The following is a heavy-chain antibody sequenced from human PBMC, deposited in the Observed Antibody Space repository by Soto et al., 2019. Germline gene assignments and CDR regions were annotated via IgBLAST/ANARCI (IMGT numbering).Heavy chain of an antibody. Sequence: SETLSLTCTVSGGSISSYYWSWIRQPPGKGLEWIGHIYYSGSTNYNPSLKSRVTISVDTSKNQFSLKLSSVTAADTAVYYCARVWGGAVDIWGQGTMVTVS. CDR1: GGSISSYY. J-gene: IGHJ3*02. CDR3: ARVWGGAVDI. CDR2: IYYSGST. V-gene: IGHV4-59*01. D-gene: IGHD3-10*01.